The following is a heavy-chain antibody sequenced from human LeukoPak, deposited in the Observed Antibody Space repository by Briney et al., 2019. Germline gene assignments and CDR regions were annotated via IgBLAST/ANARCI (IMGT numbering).Heavy chain of an antibody. V-gene: IGHV3-66*02. CDR2: IYSGGST. J-gene: IGHJ3*02. CDR1: GFTVSSNY. Sequence: GGSLRLSCAASGFTVSSNYMSWVRQAPGKGLEWVSVIYSGGSTYYADSVKGRFTISRDNSKNTLYLQMISLRAEDTAVYYCARGLPYLQLAFDIWGQGTMVTVSS. D-gene: IGHD3-3*02. CDR3: ARGLPYLQLAFDI.